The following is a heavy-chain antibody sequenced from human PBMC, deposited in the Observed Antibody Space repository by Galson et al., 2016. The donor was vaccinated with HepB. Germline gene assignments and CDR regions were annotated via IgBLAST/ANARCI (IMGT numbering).Heavy chain of an antibody. CDR3: ARGGFCGVNCHSTLLDY. J-gene: IGHJ4*02. CDR2: IKPSGNTI. Sequence: SLRLSCAASGFTFSSYEMLWVRQAPGKGLEWLSYIKPSGNTIYYADSVKGRFTISRDNAENSLYLQMNSLKVEGTAIYYCARGGFCGVNCHSTLLDYWGQGSLVTVSS. D-gene: IGHD2-15*01. V-gene: IGHV3-48*03. CDR1: GFTFSSYE.